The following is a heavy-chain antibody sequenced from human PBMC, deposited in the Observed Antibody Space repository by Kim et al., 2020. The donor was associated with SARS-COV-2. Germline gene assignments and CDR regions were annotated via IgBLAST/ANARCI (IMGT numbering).Heavy chain of an antibody. CDR1: GYTFTSYY. J-gene: IGHJ5*02. CDR3: ARQHSRDMYYDFWSGYYTGHWFDP. D-gene: IGHD3-3*01. V-gene: IGHV1-46*01. CDR2: INPSGGST. Sequence: ASVKVSCKASGYTFTSYYMHWVRQAPGQGLEWMGIINPSGGSTSYAQKFQGRVTMTRDTSTSTVYMELSSLRSEDTAVYYCARQHSRDMYYDFWSGYYTGHWFDPWGQGTLVTVSS.